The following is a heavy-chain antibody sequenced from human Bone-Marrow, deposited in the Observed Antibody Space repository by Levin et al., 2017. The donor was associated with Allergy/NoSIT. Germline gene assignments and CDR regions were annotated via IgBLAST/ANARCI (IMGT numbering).Heavy chain of an antibody. D-gene: IGHD3-22*01. Sequence: GESLKISCKASGYTFTGYYTHWVRQAPGQGLEWMGWINPNSGGANYAQKFQGRVTMTRDTSISTAYMELSRLRSDDTAVYYCARSDSSGPPHPFDIWGQGTMVTVSS. J-gene: IGHJ3*02. CDR3: ARSDSSGPPHPFDI. CDR1: GYTFTGYY. V-gene: IGHV1-2*02. CDR2: INPNSGGA.